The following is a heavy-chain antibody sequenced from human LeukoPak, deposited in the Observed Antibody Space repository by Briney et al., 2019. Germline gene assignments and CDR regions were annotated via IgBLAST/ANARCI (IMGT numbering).Heavy chain of an antibody. CDR1: GFTFSSYG. D-gene: IGHD4-17*01. J-gene: IGHJ4*02. CDR2: IWYDGSNK. CDR3: ARADLTTVTTMGY. Sequence: GRSLRLSCAASGFTFSSYGMHWVRQAPGKGLEWVAVIWYDGSNKYYADSVKGRFTISRDNSKNTLYLQMNSLRAEDTAVYYCARADLTTVTTMGYWGQGTLVTVSS. V-gene: IGHV3-33*01.